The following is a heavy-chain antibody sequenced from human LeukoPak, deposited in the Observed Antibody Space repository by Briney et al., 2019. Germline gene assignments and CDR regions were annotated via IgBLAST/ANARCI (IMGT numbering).Heavy chain of an antibody. J-gene: IGHJ4*02. CDR2: ISYEGSNK. CDR1: GFTFSSYG. Sequence: GGSLRLSCAAAGFTFSSYGMHWVRQAPGKGLEWVAVISYEGSNKYYADSVKGRFTISRDNSKNTLYLQMNSLRAEDTAVYYCAKDRGGTYPGCFDYWGQGTLVTVSS. D-gene: IGHD1-26*01. CDR3: AKDRGGTYPGCFDY. V-gene: IGHV3-30*18.